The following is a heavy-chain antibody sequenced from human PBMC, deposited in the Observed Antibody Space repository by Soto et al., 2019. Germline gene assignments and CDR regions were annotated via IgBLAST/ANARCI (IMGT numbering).Heavy chain of an antibody. Sequence: GGSLRLSCAASGFMFNNYAMNWVRQAPGKGLEWVSGISGGASSTYYADSVKGRFTISRDNSKNTLYLQMNSLRAEDTAVYYCAKGLYCRSNICNYFDYWGQGTLVTVSS. D-gene: IGHD2-2*01. J-gene: IGHJ4*02. CDR2: ISGGASST. CDR1: GFMFNNYA. CDR3: AKGLYCRSNICNYFDY. V-gene: IGHV3-23*01.